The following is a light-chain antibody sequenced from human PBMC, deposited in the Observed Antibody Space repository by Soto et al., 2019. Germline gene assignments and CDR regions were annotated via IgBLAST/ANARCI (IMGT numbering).Light chain of an antibody. V-gene: IGLV2-23*01. CDR2: EGS. J-gene: IGLJ3*02. Sequence: QSALTQPASVSGSPGQSITISCTGTSSDVGSYNLVSWYQQHPGKAPKRMIYEGSKRPSGVSNRFSGSKSGNTASLTISGLQAEDEADYYCCSYAGSSTPKWVFGGGTKLTVL. CDR1: SSDVGSYNL. CDR3: CSYAGSSTPKWV.